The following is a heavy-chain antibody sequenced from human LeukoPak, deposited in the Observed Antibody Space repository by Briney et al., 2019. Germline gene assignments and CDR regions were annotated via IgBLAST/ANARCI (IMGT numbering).Heavy chain of an antibody. V-gene: IGHV4-59*01. Sequence: SETLSLTCTVSGGSISSYYWSWIRHPPGKGLEWIGYIYYIGITNYNPSLKTRVTRSVYTSKNQFSLELSSVTAADTAVYYCARDEGANFFDYWGQGTLVTVSS. J-gene: IGHJ4*02. D-gene: IGHD1-26*01. CDR1: GGSISSYY. CDR2: IYYIGIT. CDR3: ARDEGANFFDY.